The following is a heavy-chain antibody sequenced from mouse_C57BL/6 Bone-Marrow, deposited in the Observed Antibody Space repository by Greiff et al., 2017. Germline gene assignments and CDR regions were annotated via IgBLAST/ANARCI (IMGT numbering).Heavy chain of an antibody. Sequence: VQLQQSGAELVRPGASVKLSCTASGFNIKDDYMHWVKQRPEQGLEWIGWIDPDNGDTEYASTFQGKATITADPSSNTAYLQLSSLTSEDTAVXYCTTGSYYGSSYDWYFDVWGTGTTVTVSS. V-gene: IGHV14-4*01. J-gene: IGHJ1*03. CDR3: TTGSYYGSSYDWYFDV. CDR1: GFNIKDDY. D-gene: IGHD1-1*01. CDR2: IDPDNGDT.